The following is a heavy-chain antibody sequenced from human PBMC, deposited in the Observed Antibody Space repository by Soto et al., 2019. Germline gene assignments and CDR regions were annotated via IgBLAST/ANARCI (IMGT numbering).Heavy chain of an antibody. Sequence: PGGSLRLSCAASGFTFSSYAMSWVRQAPGKGLEWVSAISGSGGSTYYADSVKGRFTISRDNSKNTLYLQVNSLRAEDTAVYYCAKSQGSSSHYYYYGMDVWGQGTTVTVSS. V-gene: IGHV3-23*01. CDR1: GFTFSSYA. CDR3: AKSQGSSSHYYYYGMDV. CDR2: ISGSGGST. D-gene: IGHD6-6*01. J-gene: IGHJ6*02.